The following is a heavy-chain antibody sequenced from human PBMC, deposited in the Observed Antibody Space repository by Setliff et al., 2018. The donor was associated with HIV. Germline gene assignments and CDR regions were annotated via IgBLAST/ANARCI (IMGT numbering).Heavy chain of an antibody. J-gene: IGHJ4*02. CDR1: GDSIISSRNF. Sequence: SETLSLTCTVSGDSIISSRNFWGWIRQPPGKGLEWIGNIHSSGSTYYNPSLKSRVFISVDLSINQFSLKLHSVTAADTAVYYCASGEDSGTYGEPYDSWGQGAQVTVSS. CDR2: IHSSGST. V-gene: IGHV4-39*01. CDR3: ASGEDSGTYGEPYDS. D-gene: IGHD1-26*01.